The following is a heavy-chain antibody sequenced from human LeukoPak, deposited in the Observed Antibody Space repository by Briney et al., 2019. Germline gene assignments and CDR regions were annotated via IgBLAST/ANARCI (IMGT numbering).Heavy chain of an antibody. J-gene: IGHJ4*02. Sequence: SGGSLRLSCAASGFTFSSYAMSWVRQAPGKGLEWVSAISGSGGSTYYADSVKGRFTISRDNSKNTLYLQMNSLRAEDTAVYYCAKEMRGSGSYYRYYFDYWGQGTLVTVSS. CDR2: ISGSGGST. CDR1: GFTFSSYA. V-gene: IGHV3-23*01. CDR3: AKEMRGSGSYYRYYFDY. D-gene: IGHD3-10*01.